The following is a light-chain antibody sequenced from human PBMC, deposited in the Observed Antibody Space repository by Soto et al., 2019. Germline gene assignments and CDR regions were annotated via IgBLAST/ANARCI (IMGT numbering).Light chain of an antibody. J-gene: IGKJ4*01. V-gene: IGKV3-15*01. CDR1: QSIISS. CDR2: GAS. CDR3: QQYNSWPLT. Sequence: EIVMTQSPATLSVSPGEGATLSCRASQSIISSLAWYQQKFGQAPRLLIYGASTRATGIPARFSGSGSGTAFTLTISSLQSEDFAVYYCQQYNSWPLTFGGGTKVDIK.